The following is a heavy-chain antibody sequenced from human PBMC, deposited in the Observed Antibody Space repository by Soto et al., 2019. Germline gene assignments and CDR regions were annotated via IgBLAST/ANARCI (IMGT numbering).Heavy chain of an antibody. J-gene: IGHJ4*02. CDR1: GGSISSINW. Sequence: SETLSLTCAVSGGSISSINWWSWVRQPPGKGLEWIGEIYHSGSTNYNPSLKSRVTISVDKSKNQFFLKLSSVTAADTAVFYCAVGSSGFYYIYWGQGIQVTVSS. D-gene: IGHD1-26*01. CDR3: AVGSSGFYYIY. V-gene: IGHV4-4*02. CDR2: IYHSGST.